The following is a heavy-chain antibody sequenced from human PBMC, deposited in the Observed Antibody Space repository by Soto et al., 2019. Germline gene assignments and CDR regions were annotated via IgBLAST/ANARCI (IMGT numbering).Heavy chain of an antibody. CDR3: AKDKLSSSWSYYFDY. CDR1: GFTFSSYA. V-gene: IGHV3-23*01. CDR2: ISGSGGST. D-gene: IGHD6-13*01. Sequence: EVQLLESGGGLVQPGGSLRLSCAASGFTFSSYAMSWVRQAPGKGLEWVSAISGSGGSTYYADSVKGRFTISRDNSKNTLYLQMNSLRAEDKAVYYCAKDKLSSSWSYYFDYWGQGTMATVSS. J-gene: IGHJ4*02.